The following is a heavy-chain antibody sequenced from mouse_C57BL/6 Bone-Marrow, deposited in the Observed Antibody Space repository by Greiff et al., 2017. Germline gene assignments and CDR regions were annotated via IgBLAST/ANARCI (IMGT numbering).Heavy chain of an antibody. D-gene: IGHD4-1*01. J-gene: IGHJ4*01. V-gene: IGHV1-80*01. CDR2: IYPGDGDT. CDR1: GYAFSSYW. Sequence: QVQLQQSGAELVKPGASVKISCKASGYAFSSYWMNWVKQRPGKGLEWIGQIYPGDGDTNYNGKFKGKATLTADKSSSTAYIQLSSLTSEDSAVYFCARKTGNYYAMDYWGQGTSVTVSS. CDR3: ARKTGNYYAMDY.